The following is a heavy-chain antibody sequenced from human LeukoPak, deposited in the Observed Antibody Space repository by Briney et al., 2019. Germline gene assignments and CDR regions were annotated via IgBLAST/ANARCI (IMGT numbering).Heavy chain of an antibody. Sequence: GGSLRLSCAASGFTFSRYAMNWVRQAPGKGLEWVSTITYTCGSTYYKDSVKGRFTISRDNSKNTLYLQMNSLRAEDTAIYYCTRVGYIDEGIDYWGQGTLVTVSS. CDR1: GFTFSRYA. CDR3: TRVGYIDEGIDY. D-gene: IGHD5-24*01. V-gene: IGHV3-23*01. J-gene: IGHJ4*02. CDR2: ITYTCGST.